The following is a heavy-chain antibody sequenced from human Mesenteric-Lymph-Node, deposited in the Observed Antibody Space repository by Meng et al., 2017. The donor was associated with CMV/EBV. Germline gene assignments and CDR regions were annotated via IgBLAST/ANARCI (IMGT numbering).Heavy chain of an antibody. J-gene: IGHJ4*02. V-gene: IGHV1-69*01. CDR2: IIPVFGTA. CDR3: AKDSGYSGYNQPEPFDY. CDR1: GTFSSDA. D-gene: IGHD5-12*01. Sequence: GTFSSDAITWVRQAHGQGLEWMGGIIPVFGTANYAKKFQGRVTITADESTSTAYMELSSLRSEDTAVYYCAKDSGYSGYNQPEPFDYWGQGTLVTVSS.